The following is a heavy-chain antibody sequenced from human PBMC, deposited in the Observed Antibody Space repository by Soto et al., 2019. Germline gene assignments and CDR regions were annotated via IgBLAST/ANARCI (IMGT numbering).Heavy chain of an antibody. CDR2: ISGSGGST. CDR3: AKDVPYIVVVPAAISPFDY. CDR1: GFTFSRYV. V-gene: IGHV3-23*01. D-gene: IGHD2-2*02. J-gene: IGHJ4*02. Sequence: EVQLLESGGGLVQPGGSLRLPCAASGFTFSRYVMSWVRQAPGKGLEWVSAISGSGGSTYYADSGKGRFTISRDNSKNTLYLQMNSLRAEDTAVYYCAKDVPYIVVVPAAISPFDYWGQGTLVTVSS.